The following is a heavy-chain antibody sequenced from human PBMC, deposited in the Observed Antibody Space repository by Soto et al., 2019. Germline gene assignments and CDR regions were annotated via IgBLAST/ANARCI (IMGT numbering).Heavy chain of an antibody. CDR3: ARIVGANHFDY. V-gene: IGHV3-53*01. Sequence: GGSLRLSCAASGFTVSSNYMSWVRQAPGKGLEWVSVIYSGGSTYYADSVKGRFTISRDNSKNTLYLQMNSLRAEDTAVYYCARIVGANHFDYWGQGTLVTVSS. CDR1: GFTVSSNY. CDR2: IYSGGST. D-gene: IGHD1-26*01. J-gene: IGHJ4*02.